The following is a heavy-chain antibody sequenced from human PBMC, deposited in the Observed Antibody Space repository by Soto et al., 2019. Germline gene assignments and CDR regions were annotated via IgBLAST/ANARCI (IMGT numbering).Heavy chain of an antibody. Sequence: QVQLVQSGAEVKKPGASVKVSCKASGYTFTSYAMHWVRQAPGQRLEWMGWINAGNGNTKYSQKFQGRVTITRDTSASTAYMELSSLRSEDTAVYYCARGSYDFWGGLERGAGDWFDPWGQGTLVTVSS. CDR2: INAGNGNT. CDR3: ARGSYDFWGGLERGAGDWFDP. CDR1: GYTFTSYA. V-gene: IGHV1-3*01. J-gene: IGHJ5*02. D-gene: IGHD3-3*01.